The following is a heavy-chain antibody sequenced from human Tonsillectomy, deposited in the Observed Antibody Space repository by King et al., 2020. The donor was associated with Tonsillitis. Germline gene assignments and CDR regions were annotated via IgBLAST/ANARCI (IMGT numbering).Heavy chain of an antibody. CDR2: IYYSGST. V-gene: IGHV4-59*01. CDR3: AGCNYYYDSSAHGE. J-gene: IGHJ4*02. Sequence: QMQESGPGLVKPSETLSLTCTVSGGSISSYYWSWIRQPPGKGLEWIGYIYYSGSTNYNPSLKSRVTISVDTSKNQFSLKLSSVTAADTAVYYCAGCNYYYDSSAHGEWGQGTLVTVSS. CDR1: GGSISSYY. D-gene: IGHD3-22*01.